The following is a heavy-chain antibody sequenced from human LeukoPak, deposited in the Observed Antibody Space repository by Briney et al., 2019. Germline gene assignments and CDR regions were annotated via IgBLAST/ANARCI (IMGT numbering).Heavy chain of an antibody. J-gene: IGHJ6*03. CDR1: GFTLSSYN. D-gene: IGHD1-26*01. V-gene: IGHV3-21*01. CDR2: ITSGSSYI. Sequence: GGSLRLSCAASGFTLSSYNMNWVRQAPGKGLEWVSSITSGSSYIYYADSVKGRFTISRDNAKNSLYLQMNSLRAEDTAVYYCARDPYSGSYGNYYYYFMDVWGKGTTVTISS. CDR3: ARDPYSGSYGNYYYYFMDV.